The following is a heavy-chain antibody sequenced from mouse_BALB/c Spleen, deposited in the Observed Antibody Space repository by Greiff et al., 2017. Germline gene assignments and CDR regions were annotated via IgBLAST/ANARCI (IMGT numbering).Heavy chain of an antibody. Sequence: EVKLQESGPGLVKPSQSLSLTCTVTGYSITSDYAWNWIRQFPGNKLEWMGYISYSGSTSYNPSLKSRISITRDTSKNQFFLQLNSVTTEDTATYYCASLITTVFFDYWGQGTTLTVSS. CDR1: GYSITSDYA. CDR3: ASLITTVFFDY. CDR2: ISYSGST. D-gene: IGHD1-1*01. V-gene: IGHV3-2*02. J-gene: IGHJ2*01.